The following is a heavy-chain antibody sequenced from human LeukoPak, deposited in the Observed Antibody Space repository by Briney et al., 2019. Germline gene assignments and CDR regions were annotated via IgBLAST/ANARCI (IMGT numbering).Heavy chain of an antibody. V-gene: IGHV1-46*01. CDR3: ARGPQVLNGDSYYMDV. J-gene: IGHJ6*03. Sequence: ASVKVSCKASGYTFTSYYMHWVRQAPGQGLEWMGIINPSGGSTSYAQKFQGRVTMTRNTSISTAYMDLSSLRSEDTAVYYCARGPQVLNGDSYYMDVWGNGTTVTISS. D-gene: IGHD2-8*01. CDR2: INPSGGST. CDR1: GYTFTSYY.